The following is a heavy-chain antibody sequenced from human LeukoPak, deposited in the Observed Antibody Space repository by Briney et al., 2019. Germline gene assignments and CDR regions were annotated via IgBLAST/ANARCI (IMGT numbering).Heavy chain of an antibody. CDR3: ARGPYSYDSSGAFDI. CDR1: GGSLSSSNW. Sequence: PSETLSLTCAVSGGSLSSSNWWSWVRQPPGKGLEWIGEIYHSGSTNYNPSLKSRVTISVDTSKNQFSLKLSSVTAADTAVYFCARGPYSYDSSGAFDIWGQGTMVTVSS. CDR2: IYHSGST. V-gene: IGHV4-4*02. D-gene: IGHD3-22*01. J-gene: IGHJ3*02.